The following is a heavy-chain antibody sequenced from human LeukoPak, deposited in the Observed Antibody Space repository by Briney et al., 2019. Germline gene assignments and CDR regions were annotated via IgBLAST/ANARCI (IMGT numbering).Heavy chain of an antibody. CDR1: GFTFSRYG. J-gene: IGHJ4*02. CDR3: ARDGGSESYAFDY. Sequence: PGGSLRLSCAASGFTFSRYGFHWVRQAPGKGLEWVAFISDSGGDEWYADSVKGRLTISRDKSKNTVNLQMSSLRVEDTALYYCARDGGSESYAFDYWGQGTQVTVSS. CDR2: ISDSGGDE. D-gene: IGHD3-10*01. V-gene: IGHV3-30*02.